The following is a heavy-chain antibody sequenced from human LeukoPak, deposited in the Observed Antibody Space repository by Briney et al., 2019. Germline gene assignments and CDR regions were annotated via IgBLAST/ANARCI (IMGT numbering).Heavy chain of an antibody. V-gene: IGHV1-69*01. Sequence: SVKVSCKASGGTFSSYAISWVRQAPGQGLEWMGGIIPIFGTANYAQKFQGRVTITADESTSTAYMELSSLKSEDTAVYYCARSRDGYGDAFDIWGQGTMVTVSS. CDR3: ARSRDGYGDAFDI. CDR1: GGTFSSYA. D-gene: IGHD5-24*01. J-gene: IGHJ3*02. CDR2: IIPIFGTA.